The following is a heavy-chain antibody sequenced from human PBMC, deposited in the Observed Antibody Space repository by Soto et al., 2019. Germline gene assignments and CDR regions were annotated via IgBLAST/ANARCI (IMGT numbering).Heavy chain of an antibody. CDR3: AKDFGFGSGTYFEH. CDR2: ISNDGSDK. D-gene: IGHD3-10*01. V-gene: IGHV3-30*18. Sequence: QVQLVESGGGVVQAGRSLRLSCEASGFTFSSYSMHWVRQAPGKGLEWVAVISNDGSDKYYVDSVKGRFTISRDNAKNTLYLQMSSLRPEDAAVYYCAKDFGFGSGTYFEHWDQGTLVTVSS. CDR1: GFTFSSYS. J-gene: IGHJ1*01.